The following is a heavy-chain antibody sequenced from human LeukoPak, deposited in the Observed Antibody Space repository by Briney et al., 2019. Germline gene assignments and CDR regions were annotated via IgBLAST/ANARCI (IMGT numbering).Heavy chain of an antibody. Sequence: SVKVSRKASGGTFSSYAVTWVRQAPGQGLEWMGRITPILGVTKYAQKFQGRVTITADKSTSTAYMELSSLTSEDTAVYYCAGDGFTVAAPTAYWGQGTLVTVSS. CDR3: AGDGFTVAAPTAY. D-gene: IGHD6-6*01. J-gene: IGHJ4*02. CDR2: ITPILGVT. V-gene: IGHV1-69*04. CDR1: GGTFSSYA.